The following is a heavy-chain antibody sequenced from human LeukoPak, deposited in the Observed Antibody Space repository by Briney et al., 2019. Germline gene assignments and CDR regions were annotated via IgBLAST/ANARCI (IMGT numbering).Heavy chain of an antibody. D-gene: IGHD4-17*01. Sequence: GGSLRLSCAASGFDFSDYAMNWVRQAPGKGLEWVSGITGNNGTTYYADSVEGRFTISRDNSKNTLYLEMNSLRVDDTAVYYCAKDGETTVTTPYQKWGQGTLVTVSS. CDR3: AKDGETTVTTPYQK. CDR1: GFDFSDYA. V-gene: IGHV3-23*01. CDR2: ITGNNGTT. J-gene: IGHJ4*02.